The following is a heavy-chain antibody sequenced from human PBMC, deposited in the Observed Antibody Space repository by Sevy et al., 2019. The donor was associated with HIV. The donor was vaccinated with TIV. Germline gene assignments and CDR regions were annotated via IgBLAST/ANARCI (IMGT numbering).Heavy chain of an antibody. CDR3: ALERLSSAVAEYFHN. J-gene: IGHJ1*01. D-gene: IGHD1-1*01. CDR2: ISFDGSNE. Sequence: GGSLRLSCAASGFTFNFFSMHWVRQAPGKELEWVATISFDGSNEHYADSVKGRFTISRDNSKSSLFLQMNGLRADDSAVYYCALERLSSAVAEYFHNWGQGTLVTVSS. CDR1: GFTFNFFS. V-gene: IGHV3-30-3*01.